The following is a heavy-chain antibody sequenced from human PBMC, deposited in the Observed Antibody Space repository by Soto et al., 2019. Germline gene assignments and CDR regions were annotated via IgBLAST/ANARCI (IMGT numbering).Heavy chain of an antibody. Sequence: ASVKVSCKASGYTFTSYYMHWVRQAPGQRLEWMGWINAGNGNTKYSQKFQGRVTITRDTSASTAYMELSSLRSEDMAVYYCARVTYYYDSSGYSALDYWGQGTLVTVSS. D-gene: IGHD3-22*01. J-gene: IGHJ4*02. CDR3: ARVTYYYDSSGYSALDY. CDR1: GYTFTSYY. V-gene: IGHV1-3*01. CDR2: INAGNGNT.